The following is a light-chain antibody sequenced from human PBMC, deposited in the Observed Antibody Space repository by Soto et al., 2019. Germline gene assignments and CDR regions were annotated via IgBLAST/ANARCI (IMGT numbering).Light chain of an antibody. J-gene: IGKJ1*01. CDR3: HQYGSSPWT. Sequence: NVLKPSPGTLSLSAGERATLSCRARQTGTSSPLAWYQQRPGQAPRLLLYAASSRATGIPDRFGGSGYGTDFTLTISRLEPEDFAVYYCHQYGSSPWTFGQVTKVDIK. CDR2: AAS. CDR1: QTGTSSP. V-gene: IGKV3-20*01.